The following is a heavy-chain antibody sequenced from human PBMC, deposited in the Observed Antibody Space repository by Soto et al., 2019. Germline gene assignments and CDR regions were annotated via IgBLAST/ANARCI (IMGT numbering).Heavy chain of an antibody. CDR2: INPNSGGT. CDR3: AREGLGYYYGMDV. Sequence: ASVKVSCKASGYTFTSYYMHWVRQAPGQGLEWMGWINPNSGGTNYAQKFQGWVTMTRDTSISTAYMELSRLRSDDTAVYYCAREGLGYYYGMDVWGQGTTVTVSS. D-gene: IGHD3-16*01. CDR1: GYTFTSYY. V-gene: IGHV1-2*04. J-gene: IGHJ6*02.